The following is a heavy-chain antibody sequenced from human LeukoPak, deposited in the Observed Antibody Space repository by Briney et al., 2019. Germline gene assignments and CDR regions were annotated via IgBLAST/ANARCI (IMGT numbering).Heavy chain of an antibody. D-gene: IGHD3-22*01. J-gene: IGHJ6*02. CDR3: ARGRIAKIVVVHSFSYGMDV. CDR1: GGSFSDYF. Sequence: SETLSLTCTVFGGSFSDYFWTWLRHSQGKGLEWIGEINDYTGDTNYNPSLNSRVSISLEKSKNQFSLELRSVTAADTAVYYCARGRIAKIVVVHSFSYGMDVWGQGTTVTVSS. CDR2: INDYTGDT. V-gene: IGHV4-34*01.